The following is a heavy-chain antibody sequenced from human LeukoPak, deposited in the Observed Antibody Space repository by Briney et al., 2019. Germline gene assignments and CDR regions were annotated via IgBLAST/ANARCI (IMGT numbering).Heavy chain of an antibody. Sequence: GGSLRLSCAGSGFTFSSHWIGWVRQAPGKGLEWVAHINQDGSQKYYVDSVEGRFTISRDNSKNTLYLQMNSLRAEDTAVYYCAKDRGGLRYIDYWGQGTLVTVSS. CDR3: AKDRGGLRYIDY. V-gene: IGHV3-7*03. J-gene: IGHJ4*02. D-gene: IGHD3-10*01. CDR1: GFTFSSHW. CDR2: INQDGSQK.